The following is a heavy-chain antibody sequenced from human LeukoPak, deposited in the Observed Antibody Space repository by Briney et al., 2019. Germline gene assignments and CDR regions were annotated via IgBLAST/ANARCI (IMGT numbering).Heavy chain of an antibody. Sequence: GGSLRLSCAASGFTVSSNYMSWVRQAPGKGLEWVSVIYSGGSTYYADSVKGRFTISRDNSKNTLYLQMNSLRAEDTAVYYCAKGPLRYFDWLLSYFDYWGQGTLVTVSS. D-gene: IGHD3-9*01. J-gene: IGHJ4*02. CDR2: IYSGGST. CDR3: AKGPLRYFDWLLSYFDY. CDR1: GFTVSSNY. V-gene: IGHV3-66*01.